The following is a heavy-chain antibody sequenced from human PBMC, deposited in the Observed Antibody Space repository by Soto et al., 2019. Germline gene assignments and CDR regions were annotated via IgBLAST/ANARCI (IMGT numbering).Heavy chain of an antibody. CDR3: AKRPLSIITFDY. V-gene: IGHV3-23*01. Sequence: EVQLLESGGGLVQPGGSLRLSCAASGSTFSSYAMSWVRRAPGKGLEWVSTISGSGANTFYADSVKGRFTISRDNSKNTLYLQMNSLRVEDMAVYYCAKRPLSIITFDYWGQGALVTLSS. D-gene: IGHD3-16*01. CDR2: ISGSGANT. CDR1: GSTFSSYA. J-gene: IGHJ4*02.